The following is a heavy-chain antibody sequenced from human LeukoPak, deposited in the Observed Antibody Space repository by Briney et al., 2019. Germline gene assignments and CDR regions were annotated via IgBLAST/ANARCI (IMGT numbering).Heavy chain of an antibody. CDR3: ASVTYYYDSGSYRTPPAFDY. Sequence: EASVKVSCKASGYTFTGYYMHWVRQAPGQGLEWMGWINPNSGGTNYAQKFQGRVTMTRDTSISTAYMELSRLRSDDTAVYYCASVTYYYDSGSYRTPPAFDYWGQGTLVTVSS. CDR2: INPNSGGT. D-gene: IGHD3-10*01. V-gene: IGHV1-2*02. CDR1: GYTFTGYY. J-gene: IGHJ4*02.